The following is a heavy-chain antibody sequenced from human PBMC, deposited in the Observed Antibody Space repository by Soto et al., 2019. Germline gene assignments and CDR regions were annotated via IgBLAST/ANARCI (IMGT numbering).Heavy chain of an antibody. V-gene: IGHV3-7*03. Sequence: GSLQLSCVASGFPFGSHWMNWVRQAPGKGLEWVANIKHDGSETYYAESVKGRFTVSRDNAKTSLYLEMNNLRAEDTAVYYCARASPYGDYALDYWGQGTLVTVSS. J-gene: IGHJ4*02. CDR2: IKHDGSET. CDR3: ARASPYGDYALDY. D-gene: IGHD4-17*01. CDR1: GFPFGSHW.